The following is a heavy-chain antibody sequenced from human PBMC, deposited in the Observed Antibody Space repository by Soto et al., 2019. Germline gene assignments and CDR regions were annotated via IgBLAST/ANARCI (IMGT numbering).Heavy chain of an antibody. CDR3: ARLDSSLYYFDY. J-gene: IGHJ4*02. CDR1: GGTFSSYA. CDR2: IIPIFGTA. V-gene: IGHV1-69*13. Sequence: ASVKVSCKASGGTFSSYAISWVRQAPGQGLEWMGGIIPIFGTANYAQKFQGRVTITADESTSTAYMGLSSLRSEDTAVYYCARLDSSLYYFDYWGQGTLVTVSS. D-gene: IGHD6-6*01.